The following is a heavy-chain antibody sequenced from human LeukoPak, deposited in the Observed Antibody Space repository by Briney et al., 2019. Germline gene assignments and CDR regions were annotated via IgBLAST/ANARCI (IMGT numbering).Heavy chain of an antibody. CDR2: INHSGIT. D-gene: IGHD3-10*01. CDR3: ARSALDTSGSYYNPQPFDY. Sequence: PSETLSLTCVVYGGSFNDYYWSWIRQPPGKGLEWIGEINHSGITNYNPSLERRVTMSVDTSKNQFSLKLTSVTAADTAVYYCARSALDTSGSYYNPQPFDYWGQGTLVTVSS. J-gene: IGHJ4*02. V-gene: IGHV4-34*10. CDR1: GGSFNDYY.